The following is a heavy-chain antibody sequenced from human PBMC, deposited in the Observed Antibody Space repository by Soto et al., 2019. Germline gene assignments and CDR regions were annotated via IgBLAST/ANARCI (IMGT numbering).Heavy chain of an antibody. CDR1: GYTFTSYG. J-gene: IGHJ3*02. V-gene: IGHV1-18*01. CDR3: ARDLGYCSGGSCSRARAFDI. Sequence: QVQLVQSGAEVKKPGASVKVSCKASGYTFTSYGISWVRQAPGQGLEWMGWISAYNGNTNYAHKLQGRVTMTTDTARSNAYRERRSWRSDDTAVYYCARDLGYCSGGSCSRARAFDIWGQGTMVTVSS. CDR2: ISAYNGNT. D-gene: IGHD2-15*01.